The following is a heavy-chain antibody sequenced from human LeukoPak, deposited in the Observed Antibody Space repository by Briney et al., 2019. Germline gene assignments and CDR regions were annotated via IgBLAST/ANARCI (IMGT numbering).Heavy chain of an antibody. CDR3: ARGVSYDSWSGPHYSDY. J-gene: IGHJ4*02. CDR2: IKQDGSQE. CDR1: RFTLSTYW. Sequence: HPGGSLRLSCAASRFTLSTYWMSWVRQAPGKGLEWVAHIKQDGSQEYYVDSVKGRFTISRDSAKNSLYLQMNSLRAEDTAVYYCARGVSYDSWSGPHYSDYWGQGTLVTVSS. V-gene: IGHV3-7*01. D-gene: IGHD3-3*01.